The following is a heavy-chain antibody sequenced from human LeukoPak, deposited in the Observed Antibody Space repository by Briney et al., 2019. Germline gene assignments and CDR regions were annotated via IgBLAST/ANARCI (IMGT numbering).Heavy chain of an antibody. CDR1: GFTFSSYA. V-gene: IGHV3-23*01. J-gene: IGHJ4*02. D-gene: IGHD3-22*01. CDR3: ANEGDYYDSSGCYGGNY. CDR2: ISGSGGST. Sequence: GGSLRLSCAASGFTFSSYAMSWVRQAPGKGLEWVSAISGSGGSTYYADSVKGRFTISRDNSKNTLYLQMNSLRAEDTAVYYCANEGDYYDSSGCYGGNYWGQGTLVTVSS.